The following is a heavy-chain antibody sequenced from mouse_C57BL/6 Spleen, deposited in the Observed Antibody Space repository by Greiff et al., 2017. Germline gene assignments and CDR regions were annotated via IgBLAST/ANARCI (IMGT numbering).Heavy chain of an antibody. CDR1: GYSITSGYY. J-gene: IGHJ2*01. V-gene: IGHV3-6*01. Sequence: EVQLVESGPGLVKPSQSLSLTCSVTGYSITSGYYWNWIRQFPGNKLEWMGYISYDGSNNYNPSLKNRISITRDTAKNQFFLKLNSVTTEDTATXYCARGPLYFDYWGQGTTLTVSS. CDR3: ARGPLYFDY. CDR2: ISYDGSN.